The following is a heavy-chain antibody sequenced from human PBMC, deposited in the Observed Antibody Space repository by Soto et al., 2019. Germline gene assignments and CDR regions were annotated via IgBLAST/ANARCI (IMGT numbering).Heavy chain of an antibody. V-gene: IGHV1-69*01. D-gene: IGHD6-13*01. Sequence: QVQVVQSGAEVKKPGSSVKVSCKASGGTFSDYAISWVRQAPGQGLEWMGGIIPLTETPVYAQTVQGRITISADEVKSVGYMELSPLRSDDKVVYYCEFGSRRSWSWDFWGQGTRVTVSS. CDR1: GGTFSDYA. CDR2: IIPLTETP. CDR3: EFGSRRSWSWDF. J-gene: IGHJ4*02.